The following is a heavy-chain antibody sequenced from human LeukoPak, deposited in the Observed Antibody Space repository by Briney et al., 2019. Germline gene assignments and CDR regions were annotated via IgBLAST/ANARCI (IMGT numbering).Heavy chain of an antibody. CDR2: ISSVSSAA. CDR3: ARDGVFYDILTSYAFDI. Sequence: GGSLRLSCAASGFNFRNYKMTWVRQAPGKGLEWVSSISSVSSAAYYADSVNGRFTLSRDNAKNSLFLQMNSLRAEDTAVYYCARDGVFYDILTSYAFDIWGQGTMVTVSS. J-gene: IGHJ3*02. V-gene: IGHV3-48*04. D-gene: IGHD3-9*01. CDR1: GFNFRNYK.